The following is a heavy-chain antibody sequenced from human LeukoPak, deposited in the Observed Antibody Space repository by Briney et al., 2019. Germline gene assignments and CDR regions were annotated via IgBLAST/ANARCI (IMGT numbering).Heavy chain of an antibody. CDR1: GYTFTSYD. Sequence: ASVEVSCKASGYTFTSYDINWVRQATGQGLEWMGWMNPNSGNTGYAQKFQGRVTMTRNTSISTAYMELSRLTSDDTAIYYCARIMEYYDFTPRGFDIWGQGTMVAVSS. V-gene: IGHV1-8*01. J-gene: IGHJ3*02. CDR2: MNPNSGNT. D-gene: IGHD3/OR15-3a*01. CDR3: ARIMEYYDFTPRGFDI.